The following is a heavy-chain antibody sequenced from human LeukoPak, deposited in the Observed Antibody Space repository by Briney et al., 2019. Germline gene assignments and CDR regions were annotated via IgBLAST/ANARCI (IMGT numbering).Heavy chain of an antibody. CDR1: GFTFSDYG. D-gene: IGHD5-12*01. V-gene: IGHV3-49*03. J-gene: IGHJ3*02. Sequence: GGSLRLSCTASGFTFSDYGMSWFRQAPGKGLEWVAFIRSKGYGGTTEYAASVKGRFTISRDDSKSIAYLQMNSLKTDGTAVYYCTRSPLYSGYDFAFDIWGQGTMVTVSS. CDR3: TRSPLYSGYDFAFDI. CDR2: IRSKGYGGTT.